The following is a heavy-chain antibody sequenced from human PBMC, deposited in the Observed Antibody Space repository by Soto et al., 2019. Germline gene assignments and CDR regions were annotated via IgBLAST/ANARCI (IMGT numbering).Heavy chain of an antibody. Sequence: SETLSLTCGVSGDSVSSVNWWSWVRQAPGKGLEWIGEVYHSGTTNYNPSLTGRVTMSVDKSKNQFSLNLTSVTAADTAVYYCARLTGFFTISTFDPWGQGTLVTVSS. CDR1: GDSVSSVNW. J-gene: IGHJ5*02. D-gene: IGHD2-8*01. CDR3: ARLTGFFTISTFDP. CDR2: VYHSGTT. V-gene: IGHV4-4*02.